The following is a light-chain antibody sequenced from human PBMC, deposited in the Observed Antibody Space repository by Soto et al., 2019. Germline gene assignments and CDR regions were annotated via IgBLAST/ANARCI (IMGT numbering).Light chain of an antibody. CDR2: LNSDGSH. Sequence: QLVLTQSPSASASLGASVKLTCTLSSGHSSYAIAWHQQQPEKGPRYLTKLNSDGSHSKGDGIPDRFSGSSSGAERYLTISSLQSEDEADYYCQTWGTGIIGVFGGGTKLTVL. CDR3: QTWGTGIIGV. J-gene: IGLJ3*02. V-gene: IGLV4-69*01. CDR1: SGHSSYA.